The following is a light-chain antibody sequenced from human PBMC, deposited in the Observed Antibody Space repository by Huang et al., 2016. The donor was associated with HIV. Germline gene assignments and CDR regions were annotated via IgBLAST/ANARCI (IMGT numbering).Light chain of an antibody. V-gene: IGKV1-33*01. CDR3: QQYDNLYT. CDR2: DAS. Sequence: IQMTQSPASLSASVGDRVTISCQASQDIRNYLNWYQQKPEEAPTLLNSDASNLETGVPSRFSGNGAGTDFTITISSLQSEDIATYYCQQYDNLYTFGQGTKLEIK. J-gene: IGKJ2*01. CDR1: QDIRNY.